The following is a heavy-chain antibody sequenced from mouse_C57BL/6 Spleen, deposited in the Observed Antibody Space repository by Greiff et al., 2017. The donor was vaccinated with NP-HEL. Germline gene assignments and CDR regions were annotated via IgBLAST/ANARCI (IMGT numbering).Heavy chain of an antibody. CDR2: ISDGGSYT. CDR1: GFTFSSYA. V-gene: IGHV5-4*01. J-gene: IGHJ2*01. CDR3: TRERTFYFGD. Sequence: EVQLVESGGGLVKPGGSLKLSCAASGFTFSSYAMSWVRQTPEKRLEWVATISDGGSYTYYPDNVKGRFTISRDNAKNNLYLQMSHLKSEDTAMYYCTRERTFYFGDWGQGTTLTASS.